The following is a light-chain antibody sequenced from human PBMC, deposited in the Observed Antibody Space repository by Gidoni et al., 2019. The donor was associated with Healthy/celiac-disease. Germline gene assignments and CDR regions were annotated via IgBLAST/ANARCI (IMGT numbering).Light chain of an antibody. Sequence: ATLSCRASQSLNNRFLAGYQQKPGLAPRLLVYYAASRATGIPDRFSATGSGTDFTLTISRLEPEDFAVYYCQQYDSAPFGFGGGTRVDI. J-gene: IGKJ4*01. V-gene: IGKV3D-20*01. CDR1: QSLNNRF. CDR2: YAA. CDR3: QQYDSAPFG.